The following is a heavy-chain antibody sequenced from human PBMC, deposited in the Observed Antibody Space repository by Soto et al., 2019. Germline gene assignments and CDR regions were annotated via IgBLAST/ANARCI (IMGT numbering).Heavy chain of an antibody. CDR1: GDSVSSNSSA. V-gene: IGHV6-1*01. CDR2: TYYRSRWYN. D-gene: IGHD1-7*01. CDR3: GGTSTRQGYYMDV. J-gene: IGHJ6*03. Sequence: SQTLSLTCAISGDSVSSNSSAWNWIRQSPSRGLEWLGRTYYRSRWYNDYAVSVRSRITVNADTSKNQYSLHLSSVNPEDKAGYDYGGTSTRQGYYMDVWDKGTTVTVSS.